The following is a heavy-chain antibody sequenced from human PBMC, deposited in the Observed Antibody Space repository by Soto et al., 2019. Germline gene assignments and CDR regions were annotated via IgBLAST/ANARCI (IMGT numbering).Heavy chain of an antibody. J-gene: IGHJ6*02. V-gene: IGHV5-51*01. CDR3: ARTAAAGKYYSGMDV. CDR1: GYSFSSYW. Sequence: PGESQQISGKGSGYSFSSYWIGWVRQMPGKGLECMGIIYPGDSDTRYSPSFQGQVTISADKSISTAYLQWSSLKASDTAMYYCARTAAAGKYYSGMDVWGQGTTVTVSS. D-gene: IGHD6-13*01. CDR2: IYPGDSDT.